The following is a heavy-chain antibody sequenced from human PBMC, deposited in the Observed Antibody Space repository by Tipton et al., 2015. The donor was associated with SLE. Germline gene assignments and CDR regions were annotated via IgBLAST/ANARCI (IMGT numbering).Heavy chain of an antibody. V-gene: IGHV4-34*01. CDR3: ARGSRITGTGRKFDP. D-gene: IGHD1-7*01. Sequence: LRLSCAVYGGSFSGYYWSWIRQPPGKGLEWIGEINHSGSTNYNPSLKSRVTISVDTSKNQFSLKLSSVTAADTAVYYCARGSRITGTGRKFDPWGQGTLVTVSS. CDR2: INHSGST. CDR1: GGSFSGYY. J-gene: IGHJ5*02.